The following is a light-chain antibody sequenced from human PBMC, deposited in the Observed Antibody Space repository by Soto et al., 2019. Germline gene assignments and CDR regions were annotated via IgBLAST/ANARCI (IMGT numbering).Light chain of an antibody. V-gene: IGLV2-14*01. CDR1: SSDVGAYNY. Sequence: QSVLTQPASVSGSPGQSIAISCTGTSSDVGAYNYVSWYQQHPGRAPKVIIYEVTNRPSGVSNRFSGSKSGNTASLTISGLQAEDEGDYYCTSFTTSYTWVFGGGTKLTVL. CDR3: TSFTTSYTWV. CDR2: EVT. J-gene: IGLJ3*02.